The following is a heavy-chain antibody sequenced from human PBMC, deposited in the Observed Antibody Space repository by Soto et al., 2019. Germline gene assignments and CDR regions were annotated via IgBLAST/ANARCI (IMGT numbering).Heavy chain of an antibody. J-gene: IGHJ5*02. D-gene: IGHD3-10*01. CDR2: IYYSGST. Sequence: SETLSLTCIVSGGSISSGNYYWSWIRQHPGKGLEWIGYIYYSGSTYYNPSLKSRLTISVDASKNQFSLKLSSVTAADTAIYYCAGGSNMVRGVIITTWFDPWGQGTQVTVS. CDR3: AGGSNMVRGVIITTWFDP. V-gene: IGHV4-31*03. CDR1: GGSISSGNYY.